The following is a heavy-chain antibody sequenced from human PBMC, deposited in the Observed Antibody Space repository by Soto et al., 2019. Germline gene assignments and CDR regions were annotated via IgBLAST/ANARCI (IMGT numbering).Heavy chain of an antibody. D-gene: IGHD1-7*01. V-gene: IGHV1-69*13. CDR1: GGTFSSYA. CDR2: IIPIFGTA. CDR3: ARVHSTNGTTYYYYYYGMDV. J-gene: IGHJ6*02. Sequence: GASVKVSCKASGGTFSSYAISWVRQAPGQGLEWMGGIIPIFGTANYAQKFQGRVTITADESTSTAYMELSSLRSEDTAVYYCARVHSTNGTTYYYYYYGMDVWGQGTTVTVSS.